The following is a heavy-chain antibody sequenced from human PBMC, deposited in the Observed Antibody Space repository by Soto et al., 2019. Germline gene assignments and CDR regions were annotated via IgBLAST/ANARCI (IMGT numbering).Heavy chain of an antibody. CDR1: GGSISSYY. Sequence: SETLSLTCTVSGGSISSYYWSWIRQPAGKGLEWIGRIYTSGSTNYNPSLKSRVTMSVDTSKNQFSLKLSSVTAADTAVYYCARGLRALRYFDWLFAFDYWGQGTLVSVSS. CDR2: IYTSGST. D-gene: IGHD3-9*01. J-gene: IGHJ4*02. V-gene: IGHV4-4*07. CDR3: ARGLRALRYFDWLFAFDY.